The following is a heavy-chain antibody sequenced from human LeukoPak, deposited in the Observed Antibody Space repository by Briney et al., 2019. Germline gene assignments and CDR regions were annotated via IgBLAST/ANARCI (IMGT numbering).Heavy chain of an antibody. D-gene: IGHD3-3*02. J-gene: IGHJ6*02. CDR1: GFTFSGFW. V-gene: IGHV3-74*01. CDR2: INSDGTST. Sequence: GGPVRLSCAASGFTFSGFWMHWVRQSPGKGLVWVSRINSDGTSTTYADSVKGRFTISRDNAKNTLFLEMNSLRAEDTAVYSCGRGHFYAMDVWGQGTTVTVSS. CDR3: GRGHFYAMDV.